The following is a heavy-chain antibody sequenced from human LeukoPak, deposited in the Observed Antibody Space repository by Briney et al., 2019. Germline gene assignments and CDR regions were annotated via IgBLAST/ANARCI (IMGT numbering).Heavy chain of an antibody. CDR3: ARGRRRWLQWVGDAFDI. Sequence: SQTLSLTCAVSGGSISSGGYSWSWIRQPPGKGLEWIGYIYHSGSTYYNPSLKSRVTISVDRSKNQFSLKLSSVTAADTAVYYCARGRRRWLQWVGDAFDIWGQGTMVTVSS. CDR2: IYHSGST. CDR1: GGSISSGGYS. V-gene: IGHV4-30-2*01. D-gene: IGHD5-24*01. J-gene: IGHJ3*02.